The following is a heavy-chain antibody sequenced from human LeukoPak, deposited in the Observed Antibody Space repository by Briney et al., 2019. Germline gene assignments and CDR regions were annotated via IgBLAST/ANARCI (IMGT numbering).Heavy chain of an antibody. V-gene: IGHV5-51*01. J-gene: IGHJ4*02. Sequence: PGESLKISCKGSGYSFTSYWIGWVRQMPGKGLEWMGIICPGDSDTRYSPPFQGQVTISADKSISTAYLRWSSLKASDTAMYYCARGRGDARSGLDYWGQGTLVTVSS. CDR1: GYSFTSYW. D-gene: IGHD2-21*02. CDR2: ICPGDSDT. CDR3: ARGRGDARSGLDY.